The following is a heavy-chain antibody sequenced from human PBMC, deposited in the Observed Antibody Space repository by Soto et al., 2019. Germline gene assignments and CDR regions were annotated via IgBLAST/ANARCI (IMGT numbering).Heavy chain of an antibody. V-gene: IGHV4-34*01. CDR2: INHSGST. D-gene: IGHD3-3*01. CDR1: GGSFSGYY. Sequence: SETLSLTCAVYGGSFSGYYWSWIRQPPGKGLEWIGEINHSGSTNYNPSLKSRVTISVDTSKNQFSLKLSSVTAADTAVYYCVRGGRFLEWLYFYWGQGTLVTVS. CDR3: VRGGRFLEWLYFY. J-gene: IGHJ4*02.